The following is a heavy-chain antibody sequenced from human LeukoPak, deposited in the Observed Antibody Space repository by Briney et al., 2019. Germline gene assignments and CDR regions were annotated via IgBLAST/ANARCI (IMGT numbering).Heavy chain of an antibody. CDR2: IKSKTDGGTT. CDR1: GFTFSSYA. CDR3: TTHDSSGFHY. Sequence: GGSLRLSCAASGFTFSSYAMHWVRQAPGKGLEWVGRIKSKTDGGTTDYAAPVKGRFTISRDDSKNTLYLQMNSLKTEDTAVYYCTTHDSSGFHYWGQGTLVTVSS. D-gene: IGHD3-22*01. J-gene: IGHJ4*02. V-gene: IGHV3-15*01.